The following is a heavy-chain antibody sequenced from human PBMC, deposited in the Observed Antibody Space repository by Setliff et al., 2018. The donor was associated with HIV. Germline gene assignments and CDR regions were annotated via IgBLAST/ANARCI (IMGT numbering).Heavy chain of an antibody. J-gene: IGHJ4*02. CDR1: GGSISSSNW. CDR3: ARSRVAARMDS. D-gene: IGHD6-6*01. V-gene: IGHV4-4*02. Sequence: SETLSLTCAVSGGSISSSNWWSWVRQPPGKGLEWIGEIYHTGRTNYNPSLKSRVTISVDTSKNQFSLKLSSVTAADTAVYYCARSRVAARMDSWGQGTLVTVSS. CDR2: IYHTGRT.